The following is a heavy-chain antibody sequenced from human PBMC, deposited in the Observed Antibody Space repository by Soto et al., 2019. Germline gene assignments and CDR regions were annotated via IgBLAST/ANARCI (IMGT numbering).Heavy chain of an antibody. V-gene: IGHV1-8*01. CDR2: MHPTSGDT. CDR3: ARGVTAGVDH. J-gene: IGHJ4*02. Sequence: ASVKVSCKTSGYTFTDLDINWVRQATGQGLEWMGWMHPTSGDTGYAQNFQGRVTMTRDISISTAYTELNSLRYEDTAFYYCARGVTAGVDHWGQGTLVTVSS. CDR1: GYTFTDLD. D-gene: IGHD2-21*02.